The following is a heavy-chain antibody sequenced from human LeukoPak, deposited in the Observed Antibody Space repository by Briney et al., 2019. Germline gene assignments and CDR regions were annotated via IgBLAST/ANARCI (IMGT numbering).Heavy chain of an antibody. D-gene: IGHD6-6*01. Sequence: PSETLSLTCTVSGVSSSSSSYYWGWIRQPPGKGLEWIGSIYYIESTYYNPSLKSRVSISVVTAKNQFSLKLSSVTAADTAVYYCARDFSSSSAVYYYYYMDVWGKGTTVTVSS. V-gene: IGHV4-39*07. J-gene: IGHJ6*03. CDR1: GVSSSSSSYY. CDR2: IYYIEST. CDR3: ARDFSSSSAVYYYYYMDV.